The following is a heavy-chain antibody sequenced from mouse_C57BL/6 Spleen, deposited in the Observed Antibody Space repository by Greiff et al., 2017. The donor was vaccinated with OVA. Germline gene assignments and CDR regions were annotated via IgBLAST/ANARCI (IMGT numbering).Heavy chain of an antibody. CDR3: ARYDYGREMDY. D-gene: IGHD1-1*01. Sequence: ELQLQQSGPALLKPGASLQIPCTASGFTFTDSYMAWVNHSHGQCLEWIGDINPNNGGTIYNQKFKGKATLTVDKSSSTAYMELRSLTSEDTAVYYCARYDYGREMDYWGQGTSVTVSS. V-gene: IGHV1-18*01. CDR2: INPNNGGT. CDR1: GFTFTDSY. J-gene: IGHJ4*01.